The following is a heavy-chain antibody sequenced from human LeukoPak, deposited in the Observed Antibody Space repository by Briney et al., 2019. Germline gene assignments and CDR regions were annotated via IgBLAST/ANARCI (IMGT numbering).Heavy chain of an antibody. CDR2: FIPILDIT. CDR3: ASMQGYCSAGTCYYYYGMDA. CDR1: GGTFSNYS. D-gene: IGHD2-15*01. V-gene: IGHV1-69*02. J-gene: IGHJ6*02. Sequence: SVKVSCKASGGTFSNYSINWVRQAPGQGLEWMGRFIPILDITNYVQKFQGRVTITADKSTSTAYMELSSLRSEDTAVYYCASMQGYCSAGTCYYYYGMDAWGQGTTVTVSS.